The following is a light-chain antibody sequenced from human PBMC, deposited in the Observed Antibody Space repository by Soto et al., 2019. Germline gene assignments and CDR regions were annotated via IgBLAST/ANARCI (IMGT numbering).Light chain of an antibody. V-gene: IGLV2-14*01. CDR2: EVS. Sequence: QSALTQPASVSGSPGQSITISCTGTSSDVGGYNSVSWFQQHPSKAPKLIIYEVSHRPSGVSIRFSGSKSGNTASLTISGLQAEDEADYYCNSYRHSTTLVFGPGTKLTVL. J-gene: IGLJ1*01. CDR3: NSYRHSTTLV. CDR1: SSDVGGYNS.